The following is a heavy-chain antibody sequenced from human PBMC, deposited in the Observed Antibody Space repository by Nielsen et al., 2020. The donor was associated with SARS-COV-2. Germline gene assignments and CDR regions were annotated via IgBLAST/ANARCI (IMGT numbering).Heavy chain of an antibody. Sequence: GGSLRLSCAASGFTFSNAWMSWVRQAPGKGLEWVGRIKSKTDGGTTDYAAPVKGRFTISRDDSKNTLYLQMNSLKTEDTAVYYCTTSTKGWSYYYYGMDVWGQGTTVTVSS. CDR3: TTSTKGWSYYYYGMDV. D-gene: IGHD2-2*01. CDR1: GFTFSNAW. V-gene: IGHV3-15*01. J-gene: IGHJ6*02. CDR2: IKSKTDGGTT.